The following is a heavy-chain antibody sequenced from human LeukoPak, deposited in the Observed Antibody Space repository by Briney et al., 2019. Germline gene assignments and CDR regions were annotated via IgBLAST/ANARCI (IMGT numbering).Heavy chain of an antibody. Sequence: GGSLRLSCAASGFTFGSYGMHWVRQAPGKGLEWVAVIWYDGSNKYCADSVKGRFTISRDNSKNTLYLQMNSLRAEDTAVYYCAREGLGIFDYWGQGTLVTVSS. CDR1: GFTFGSYG. CDR2: IWYDGSNK. CDR3: AREGLGIFDY. V-gene: IGHV3-33*01. J-gene: IGHJ4*02. D-gene: IGHD7-27*01.